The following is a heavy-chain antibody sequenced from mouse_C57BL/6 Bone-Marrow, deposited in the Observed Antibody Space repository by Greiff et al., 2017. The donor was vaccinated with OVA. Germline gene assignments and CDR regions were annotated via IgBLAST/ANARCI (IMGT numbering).Heavy chain of an antibody. D-gene: IGHD6-1*01. CDR1: GFTFSDYG. V-gene: IGHV5-17*01. J-gene: IGHJ4*01. CDR2: ISSGSSTI. Sequence: EVQLVESGGGLVKPGGSLKLSCAASGFTFSDYGMHWVRQAPEKGLEWVAYISSGSSTIYYADTVKGRFTISRDNAKNTLFLQMTSLRSEDTAMYYCAPLPYYAMDYGGQGTSVTVSS. CDR3: APLPYYAMDY.